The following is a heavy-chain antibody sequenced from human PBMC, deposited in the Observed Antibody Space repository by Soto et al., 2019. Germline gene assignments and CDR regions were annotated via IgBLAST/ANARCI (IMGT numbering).Heavy chain of an antibody. CDR3: AIYHSSGLAF. Sequence: QVQLQESGPGLVKPSETLSLTCTVSRGSISSYYWNWIRQPPGKGLEWIGYIYYSGTTYYNPSLKSRLTISIDTSKKQFSLRLTSVTAAYTAVYYCAIYHSSGLAFWGQGTLVTVSS. V-gene: IGHV4-59*08. D-gene: IGHD3-22*01. CDR1: RGSISSYY. J-gene: IGHJ4*02. CDR2: IYYSGTT.